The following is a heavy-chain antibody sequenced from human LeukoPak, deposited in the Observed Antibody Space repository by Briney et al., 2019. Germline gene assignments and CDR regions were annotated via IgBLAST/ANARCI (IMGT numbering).Heavy chain of an antibody. J-gene: IGHJ6*03. Sequence: SETLSLTCTVSGGSIRSYYWSWIRQSPVKGLEWIGYIFPSGSAFYNPSLESRVTISLDTSENQFSLTLSSVTAADTAVYYCARRNHYFYYMDVWGKGTTVTVSS. CDR3: ARRNHYFYYMDV. CDR2: IFPSGSA. V-gene: IGHV4-4*09. CDR1: GGSIRSYY.